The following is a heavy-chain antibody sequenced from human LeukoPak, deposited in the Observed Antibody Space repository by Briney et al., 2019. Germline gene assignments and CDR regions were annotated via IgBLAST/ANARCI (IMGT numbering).Heavy chain of an antibody. CDR1: GYSISSDYY. Sequence: SETLSLTCTVSGYSISSDYYWGWIRQPPGKGLEWIASIYHSGGTRYNPSLKSRVTVSLDTSKNQFSLKLSSVTAADTAVYYCARARGAHFDFWGQGTLVTVSS. D-gene: IGHD4/OR15-4a*01. CDR3: ARARGAHFDF. J-gene: IGHJ4*02. CDR2: IYHSGGT. V-gene: IGHV4-38-2*02.